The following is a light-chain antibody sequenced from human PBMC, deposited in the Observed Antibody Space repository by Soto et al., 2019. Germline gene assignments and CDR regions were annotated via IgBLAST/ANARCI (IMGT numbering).Light chain of an antibody. CDR2: DAS. CDR3: QQYDKYST. Sequence: DIQMTQSPSTLSASVGDRVTITCRASQSISGWLAWYQHKPGKAPKLLIYDASSLESGVPSRFSGSGSGTKFTLTVTSLQPEDFASYFCQQYDKYSTFGHGTKVDIK. J-gene: IGKJ1*01. V-gene: IGKV1-5*01. CDR1: QSISGW.